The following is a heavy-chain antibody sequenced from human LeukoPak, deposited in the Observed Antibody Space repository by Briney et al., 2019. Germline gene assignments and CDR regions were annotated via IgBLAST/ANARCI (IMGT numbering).Heavy chain of an antibody. CDR1: GGTFSSYA. CDR3: ACPQPYLSSSTPFDY. V-gene: IGHV1-69*13. CDR2: IIPIFGTA. J-gene: IGHJ4*02. Sequence: ASVKVTCKASGGTFSSYAISWVRQAPGQGLEWMGGIIPIFGTANYAQKFQGRVTITADESTSTAYMELSSLRSEDTAVYYCACPQPYLSSSTPFDYWGQGTLVTVSS. D-gene: IGHD6-6*01.